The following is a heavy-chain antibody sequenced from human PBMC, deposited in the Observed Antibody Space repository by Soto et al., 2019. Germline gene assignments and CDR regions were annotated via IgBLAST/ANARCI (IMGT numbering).Heavy chain of an antibody. D-gene: IGHD1-26*01. Sequence: QVQLQESGPGLVEPSQTLSLICTVSGHSISSGGYHWNWVRQRPGKGLEWIGQIQYRGIAHYSPPRESRVTFSIDAADNSFSLNLQSVTAADTAVYFCANLAEGAGARGYWGQGAMVTVSS. CDR3: ANLAEGAGARGY. CDR2: IQYRGIA. J-gene: IGHJ4*02. V-gene: IGHV4-31*03. CDR1: GHSISSGGYH.